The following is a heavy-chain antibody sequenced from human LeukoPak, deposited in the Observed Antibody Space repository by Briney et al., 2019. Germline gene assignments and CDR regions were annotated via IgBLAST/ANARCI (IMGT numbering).Heavy chain of an antibody. J-gene: IGHJ4*02. CDR2: IRYDGSNK. D-gene: IGHD3-22*01. CDR1: GFTLSSYG. V-gene: IGHV3-30*02. CDR3: AKGGYYDSSGPVDY. Sequence: GGSLRLSCAASGFTLSSYGMHWVRQAPGKGLEWVAFIRYDGSNKYYADSVKGRFTISRDNSKNTLYLQMNSLRAEDTAVYYCAKGGYYDSSGPVDYWGQGTLVTVSS.